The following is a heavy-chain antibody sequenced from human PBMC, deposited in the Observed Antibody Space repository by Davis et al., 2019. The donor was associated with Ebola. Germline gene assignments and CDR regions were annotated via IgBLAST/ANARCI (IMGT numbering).Heavy chain of an antibody. Sequence: SETLSLTCAVYGGSFSGYYWSWIRQPPGKGLEWIGEINHSGSTNYNPSLKSRVTISVDTSKNQFSLKLSSVTAADTAVYYCAREAPYDYVWGSQSGADAFDIWGQGTMVTVSS. J-gene: IGHJ3*02. V-gene: IGHV4-34*01. CDR3: AREAPYDYVWGSQSGADAFDI. CDR2: INHSGST. D-gene: IGHD3-16*01. CDR1: GGSFSGYY.